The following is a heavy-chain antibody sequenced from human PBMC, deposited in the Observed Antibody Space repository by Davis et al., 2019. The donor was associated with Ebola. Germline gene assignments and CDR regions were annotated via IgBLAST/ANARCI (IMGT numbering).Heavy chain of an antibody. D-gene: IGHD3-10*01. J-gene: IGHJ4*02. CDR3: AREGTIRGVNFDY. Sequence: SETLSLTCTVSGGSISSYYWSWIRQPPGKGLEWIGYIYYSGSTNYNPSLKSRVTISVDTSKNQFSLKLSSVTAADTAVYYCAREGTIRGVNFDYWGQGTLVTVSS. CDR1: GGSISSYY. CDR2: IYYSGST. V-gene: IGHV4-59*12.